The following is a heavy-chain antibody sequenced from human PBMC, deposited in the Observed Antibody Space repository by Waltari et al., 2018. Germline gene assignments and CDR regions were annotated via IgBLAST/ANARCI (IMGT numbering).Heavy chain of an antibody. Sequence: QVQLVQSGAEVKKPGASVKVSCKASGYTFTSYAMHWVRQAPGQRLEWMGWINAGNGNTKYSQKFQGRVTITRETSASTAYMERSSLRSEDTAVYYCARVATIFGVVPMAFDIWGQGTMVTVSS. J-gene: IGHJ3*02. CDR2: INAGNGNT. CDR1: GYTFTSYA. CDR3: ARVATIFGVVPMAFDI. V-gene: IGHV1-3*01. D-gene: IGHD3-3*01.